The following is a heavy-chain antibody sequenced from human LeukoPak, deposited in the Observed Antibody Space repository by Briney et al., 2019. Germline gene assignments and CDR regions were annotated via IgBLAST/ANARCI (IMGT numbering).Heavy chain of an antibody. D-gene: IGHD3-10*01. CDR1: GGSFSGYY. J-gene: IGHJ4*02. V-gene: IGHV4-34*01. CDR2: INHSGST. CDR3: ARGPQTYYYGSGSYFFDY. Sequence: PSETLSLTCAVYGGSFSGYYGSWIRQPPGKGLEWIGEINHSGSTNYNPSLKSRVTISVDTSKNQFSLKLSSVTAADTAVYYCARGPQTYYYGSGSYFFDYWGQGTLVTVSS.